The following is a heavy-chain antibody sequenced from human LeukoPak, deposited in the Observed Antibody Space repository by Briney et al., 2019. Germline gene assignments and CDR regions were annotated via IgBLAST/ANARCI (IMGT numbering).Heavy chain of an antibody. J-gene: IGHJ2*01. CDR3: ARAHLRPSAWWYFVL. CDR2: IYYSGST. CDR1: GGSIGSGDSY. D-gene: IGHD2-15*01. Sequence: KSSETLSLTCTVSGGSIGSGDSYWSWIRQPPGKGLKWIGYIYYSGSTYYNPSLKSRVTISIDTSKNHFSLKLSSVTVADTAVYYCARAHLRPSAWWYFVLWGRGTLVTVSS. V-gene: IGHV4-30-4*08.